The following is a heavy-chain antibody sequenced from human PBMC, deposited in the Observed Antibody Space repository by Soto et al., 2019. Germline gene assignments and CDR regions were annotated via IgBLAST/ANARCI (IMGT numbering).Heavy chain of an antibody. J-gene: IGHJ6*02. Sequence: EVQLVESGGGLVQPGGSLKLSCAASGFTVSSNYMSWVRQAPGKGLEWVSVIYSGGSTYYADSVKGRFTISRDNSKNTLYLQMNSLRAEDTAVYYCARDRIPTGMDVWGQGTTVTVSS. CDR2: IYSGGST. CDR3: ARDRIPTGMDV. V-gene: IGHV3-66*01. CDR1: GFTVSSNY.